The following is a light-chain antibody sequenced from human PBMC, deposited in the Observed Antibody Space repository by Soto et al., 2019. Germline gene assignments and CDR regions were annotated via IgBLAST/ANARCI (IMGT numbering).Light chain of an antibody. CDR1: SSNIGSNY. Sequence: QSVLTQPPSASGTPGQRVTISCSGSSSNIGSNYVYWYQQLPGTAPKLLIYTNNQRPSGVPDRFSGSRSGTSASLAISGLRSEDEADYSCAAWDDSLSVYVFGTGTKVTVL. J-gene: IGLJ1*01. V-gene: IGLV1-47*01. CDR3: AAWDDSLSVYV. CDR2: TNN.